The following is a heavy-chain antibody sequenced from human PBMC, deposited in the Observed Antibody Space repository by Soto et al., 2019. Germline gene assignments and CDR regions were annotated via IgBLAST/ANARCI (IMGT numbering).Heavy chain of an antibody. Sequence: QVQLQESGPGLVKASETQSLTCTVSGGSMSSYYWSWIRQPPGKGLEWIGYIYYSGSTIYNPSLKRRVTMSVDTSKIQFSLKLSSVTAADTAVYYCARAGGYCSGGSCYSLDYWGQGTLVTVSS. J-gene: IGHJ4*02. CDR1: GGSMSSYY. CDR2: IYYSGST. D-gene: IGHD2-15*01. V-gene: IGHV4-59*01. CDR3: ARAGGYCSGGSCYSLDY.